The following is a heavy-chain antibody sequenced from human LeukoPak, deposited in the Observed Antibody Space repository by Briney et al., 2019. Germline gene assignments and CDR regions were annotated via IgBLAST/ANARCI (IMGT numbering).Heavy chain of an antibody. V-gene: IGHV3-66*02. CDR3: ARDRGSYAWDY. CDR2: IYSGGST. D-gene: IGHD5-12*01. Sequence: GGSLRLSCAASGCTVSSNYMNWVRQAPGKGLEWVSVIYSGGSTYYADSVKGRFTISRDNSKNTLYLQMNSLRPEDTAVYYCARDRGSYAWDYWGQGTLVTVSS. J-gene: IGHJ4*02. CDR1: GCTVSSNY.